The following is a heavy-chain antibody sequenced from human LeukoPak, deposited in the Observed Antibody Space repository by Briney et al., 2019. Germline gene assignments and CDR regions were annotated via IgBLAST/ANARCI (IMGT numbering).Heavy chain of an antibody. J-gene: IGHJ4*02. Sequence: PSETLSLICAVSGYSISSGFYWDWIRQPPGKGLEWIGTIYHSGSTYYNPPLKSRVTISVDMSKNQFSLKLSSVTAADTAMYYCARQGPYCGGDCSNYLDFWGQGTLVTVSS. V-gene: IGHV4-38-2*01. CDR3: ARQGPYCGGDCSNYLDF. CDR2: IYHSGST. CDR1: GYSISSGFY. D-gene: IGHD2-21*02.